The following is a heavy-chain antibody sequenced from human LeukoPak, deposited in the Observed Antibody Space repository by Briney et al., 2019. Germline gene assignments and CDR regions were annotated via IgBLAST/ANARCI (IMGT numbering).Heavy chain of an antibody. D-gene: IGHD3-10*01. CDR3: ARVTARRSYYYGSGSSHYYYYYMDV. V-gene: IGHV4-39*07. CDR1: GGPISSSSYC. Sequence: PSETLSLTCTVSGGPISSSSYCWGWLRQPPGKGLEWIGEINHSGSTNYNPSLKSRVTISVDTSKNQFSLKLSSVTAADMAVYYCARVTARRSYYYGSGSSHYYYYYMDVWGKGTTVTVSS. CDR2: INHSGST. J-gene: IGHJ6*03.